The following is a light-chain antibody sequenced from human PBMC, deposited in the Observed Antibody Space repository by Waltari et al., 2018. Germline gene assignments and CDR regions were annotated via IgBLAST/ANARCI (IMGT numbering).Light chain of an antibody. V-gene: IGKV3-15*01. CDR2: GAS. Sequence: EIVMTQSPATLSVSPGERATLSCRASQSVSSNLAWYQQKPGQAPRLLIYGASTRATGIPARFRGSGSGTEFTLTISSLQSEDFAVYYCQQYNNWPPATFGQGTKLEIK. CDR1: QSVSSN. J-gene: IGKJ2*01. CDR3: QQYNNWPPAT.